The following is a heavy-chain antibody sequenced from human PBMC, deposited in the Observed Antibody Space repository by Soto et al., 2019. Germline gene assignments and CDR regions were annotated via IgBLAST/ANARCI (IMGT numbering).Heavy chain of an antibody. Sequence: QVQLVESGGGVVQPGRSLRLSCVASGFTFSTYGMHWVRQAPGKGLEWVAVISHDGSYTYYADSVKGRFTISRDNSKSVVFLQMVSLTAEDSAVYFCASEGGDFWSGYGGRGQGTLVTVS. D-gene: IGHD3-3*01. CDR2: ISHDGSYT. V-gene: IGHV3-30*03. CDR1: GFTFSTYG. J-gene: IGHJ4*02. CDR3: ASEGGDFWSGYGG.